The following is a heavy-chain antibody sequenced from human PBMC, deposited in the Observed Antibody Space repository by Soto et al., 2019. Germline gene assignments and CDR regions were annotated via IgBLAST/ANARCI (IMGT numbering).Heavy chain of an antibody. V-gene: IGHV3-33*01. Sequence: QVQLVESGGGVVQPGRSLRLSCVGSGFPFWHYGMHWVRQAPGKGLEWVAVIWSDGKKESYADFVKGRFAISRDNFKDSLYIQMSSLSAEDRAVYYCARDRDGGWFHMEGWGQGNTVTVYS. J-gene: IGHJ6*02. CDR3: ARDRDGGWFHMEG. CDR2: IWSDGKKE. CDR1: GFPFWHYG. D-gene: IGHD6-19*01.